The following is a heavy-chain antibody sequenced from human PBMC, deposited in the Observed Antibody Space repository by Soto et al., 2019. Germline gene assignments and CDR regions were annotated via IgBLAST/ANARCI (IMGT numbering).Heavy chain of an antibody. Sequence: XSVKVSCKASGYTFTSYGIIWVRQAPGQGLEWMGWISAYNGNTNYAQKLQGRVTMTTDTSTSTAYMELRSLRSDDTAVYYCAKRSSSSTFDYWGQGTLVTVSS. D-gene: IGHD6-6*01. V-gene: IGHV1-18*01. CDR1: GYTFTSYG. CDR2: ISAYNGNT. J-gene: IGHJ4*02. CDR3: AKRSSSSTFDY.